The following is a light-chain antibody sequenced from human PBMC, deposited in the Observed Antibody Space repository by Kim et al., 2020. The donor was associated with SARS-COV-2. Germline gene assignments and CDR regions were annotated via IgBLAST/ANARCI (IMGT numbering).Light chain of an antibody. V-gene: IGLV1-47*01. J-gene: IGLJ1*01. Sequence: GPRVTISFSGSSSNLGSNYVYWYQQLPGTAPKLLIYRNNQRPSGVPDRFSGSTSGTSASLAISGLRSEDEADYYCAAWDDSLSGYVFGTGTKVTVL. CDR2: RNN. CDR1: SSNLGSNY. CDR3: AAWDDSLSGYV.